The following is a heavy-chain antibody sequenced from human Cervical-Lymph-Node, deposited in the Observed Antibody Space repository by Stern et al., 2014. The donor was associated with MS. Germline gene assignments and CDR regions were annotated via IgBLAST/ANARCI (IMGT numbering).Heavy chain of an antibody. CDR3: ARDTSSPERSDW. V-gene: IGHV3-53*01. J-gene: IGHJ4*02. D-gene: IGHD1-1*01. CDR2: ITNVGST. Sequence: VQLVASGGGVIQPGGSLRLSCTASGFTVSRDYMTWVRQAPGKGLESVSLITNVGSTFYTDSVKGRFTISRDDSKNTVYLHMTSLRAEDTAMYYCARDTSSPERSDWWGQGTLVTVSS. CDR1: GFTVSRDY.